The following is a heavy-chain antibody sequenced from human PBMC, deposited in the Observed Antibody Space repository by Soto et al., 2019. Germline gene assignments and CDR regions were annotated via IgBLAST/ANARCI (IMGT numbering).Heavy chain of an antibody. D-gene: IGHD2-21*02. CDR3: ARGGTAIDY. Sequence: QVQLVQSGAEVKKPGASVKVSCKASGYTFTNFGISWVRQAPGQGLEWMGWISAYNGNTNYAQNFQGRVTMTTDTPTSTAYMALRSVRSDDTAVYYWARGGTAIDYWGQGTLVTVSS. CDR2: ISAYNGNT. V-gene: IGHV1-18*01. CDR1: GYTFTNFG. J-gene: IGHJ4*02.